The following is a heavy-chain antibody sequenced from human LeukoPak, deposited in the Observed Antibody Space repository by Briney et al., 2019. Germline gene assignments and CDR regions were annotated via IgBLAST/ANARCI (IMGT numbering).Heavy chain of an antibody. CDR2: MNPNSGNT. CDR3: ARGDSSSWYLGYYYYYYMDV. CDR1: GYTFTSYD. D-gene: IGHD6-13*01. J-gene: IGHJ6*03. Sequence: ASVKVSCKASGYTFTSYDINWVRQATGQGPEWMGWMNPNSGNTGYAQKFQGRVTITRNTSISTAYMELSSLRSEDMAVYYCARGDSSSWYLGYYYYYYMDVWGKGTTVTVSS. V-gene: IGHV1-8*03.